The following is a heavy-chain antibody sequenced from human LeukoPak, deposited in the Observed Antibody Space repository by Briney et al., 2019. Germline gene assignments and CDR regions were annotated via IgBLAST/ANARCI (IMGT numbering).Heavy chain of an antibody. V-gene: IGHV3-30*02. CDR3: AKDLTYGDYVPVFDY. Sequence: GGSLRLSCAASGFTFSSYGMYWVRQAPGKGLEWVAFIRYDGINKYYADSVKGRFTISRHNSRNTLYLQMNSLRVDDTAIYYCAKDLTYGDYVPVFDYWGQGTLVTVSS. CDR2: IRYDGINK. D-gene: IGHD4-17*01. CDR1: GFTFSSYG. J-gene: IGHJ4*02.